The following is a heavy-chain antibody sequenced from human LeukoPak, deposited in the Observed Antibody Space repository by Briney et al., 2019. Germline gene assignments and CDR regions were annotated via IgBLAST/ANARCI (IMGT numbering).Heavy chain of an antibody. CDR3: AKSAAVRDTIRGYSGYDMYYFDY. CDR2: ISGSGGST. D-gene: IGHD5-12*01. Sequence: GGSLRLSCAASGFTFSSYAMSWVRQAPGKGLEWVSAISGSGGSTYYADSVKGRFTISRDNSKNTLYLQMNSLRAEDTAVYYCAKSAAVRDTIRGYSGYDMYYFDYWGQGSLVTVSS. J-gene: IGHJ4*02. CDR1: GFTFSSYA. V-gene: IGHV3-23*01.